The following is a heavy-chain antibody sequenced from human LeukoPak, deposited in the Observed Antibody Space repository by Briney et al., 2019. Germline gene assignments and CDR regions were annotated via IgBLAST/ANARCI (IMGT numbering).Heavy chain of an antibody. V-gene: IGHV4-61*08. J-gene: IGHJ3*02. CDR3: ARVRGCDFWSGYPDAFDI. Sequence: PSETLSLTCAVSGGSISSGGYYWSWIRQPPGKGLEWIGYIYYSGSTNYNPSLKSRVTISVDTSKNQFSLKLSSVTAADTAVYYCARVRGCDFWSGYPDAFDIWGQGTMVTVSS. CDR1: GGSISSGGYY. CDR2: IYYSGST. D-gene: IGHD3-3*01.